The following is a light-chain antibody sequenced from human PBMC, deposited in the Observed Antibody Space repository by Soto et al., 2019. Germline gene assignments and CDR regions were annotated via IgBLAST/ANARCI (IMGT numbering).Light chain of an antibody. J-gene: IGLJ2*01. Sequence: QSALTQPASVSGSPGQSITISCTGTSSDVGTYDSVSWYLHHPGKAPKLMIYEVINRPSGVSNRFSGSKSGNTASLTISGLQAEDEADYYCSSYTSSSTVVFGGGTQLTVL. CDR3: SSYTSSSTVV. CDR2: EVI. CDR1: SSDVGTYDS. V-gene: IGLV2-14*01.